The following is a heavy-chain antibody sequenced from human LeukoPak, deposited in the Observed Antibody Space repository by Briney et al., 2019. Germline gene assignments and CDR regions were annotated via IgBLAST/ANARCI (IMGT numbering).Heavy chain of an antibody. J-gene: IGHJ4*02. V-gene: IGHV4-4*07. CDR3: ARWGHFDTSGYFVVDY. CDR1: GGSISSYY. CDR2: IYVSGST. Sequence: SETLSLTCTVSGGSISSYYWSWIRQPAGKGLEWIGRIYVSGSTNYNPSLKSRVTMSVDTSKNQFSLKLSSVTAADTAVYYCARWGHFDTSGYFVVDYWGQGTLVTVSS. D-gene: IGHD3-22*01.